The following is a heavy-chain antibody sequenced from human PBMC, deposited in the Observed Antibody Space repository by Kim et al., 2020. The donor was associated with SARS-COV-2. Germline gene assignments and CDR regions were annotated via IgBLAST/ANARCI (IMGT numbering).Heavy chain of an antibody. D-gene: IGHD5-12*01. J-gene: IGHJ4*02. Sequence: SPSFQGQVTISADKSISTAYLQWSSLKASDTAMYYCARPHSGYAPPYFDYWGQGTLVTVSS. V-gene: IGHV5-51*01. CDR3: ARPHSGYAPPYFDY.